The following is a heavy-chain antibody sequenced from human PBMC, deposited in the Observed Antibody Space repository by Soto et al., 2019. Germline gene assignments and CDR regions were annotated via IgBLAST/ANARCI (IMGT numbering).Heavy chain of an antibody. V-gene: IGHV4-59*01. D-gene: IGHD6-13*01. Sequence: SETLSLTCTVSGGSISSYYWSWIRQPPGKGLEWIGYIYYSGSTNYTPSLKSRVTISVDTSKNQFSLKLSSVTTADAAVYYCVSGWDSRPESGMAVWGQGTTVNVSS. J-gene: IGHJ6*02. CDR1: GGSISSYY. CDR3: VSGWDSRPESGMAV. CDR2: IYYSGST.